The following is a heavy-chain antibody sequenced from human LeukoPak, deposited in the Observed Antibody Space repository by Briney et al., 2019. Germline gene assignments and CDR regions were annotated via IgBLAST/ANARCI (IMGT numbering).Heavy chain of an antibody. D-gene: IGHD1-26*01. V-gene: IGHV3-30*18. CDR3: TESNGGATGSFFDS. J-gene: IGHJ4*02. Sequence: GGSLRLSCAASGLTFSRWGMHWVRQAPGSGLERVAVIYSDGSNTYYADSVKGRFTISRDNSRKMLFLQMGRLRSEDTATYYWTESNGGATGSFFDSGGEGTVVTVSS. CDR1: GLTFSRWG. CDR2: IYSDGSNT.